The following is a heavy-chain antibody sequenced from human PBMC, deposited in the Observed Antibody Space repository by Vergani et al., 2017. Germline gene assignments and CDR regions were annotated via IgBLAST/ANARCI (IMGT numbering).Heavy chain of an antibody. CDR3: ARGLRYCSGGSCYADYYYYGMDV. V-gene: IGHV1-3*01. J-gene: IGHJ6*02. CDR1: GYTFTSYA. Sequence: QVQLVQSGAEVKKPGASVKVSCKASGYTFTSYAMHWVRQAPGQRLEWVGWINAGNGNTKYSQKFQGRVTITRDTSASTAYMELSSLRSEDTAVYYCARGLRYCSGGSCYADYYYYGMDVWGQGTTVTVS. D-gene: IGHD2-15*01. CDR2: INAGNGNT.